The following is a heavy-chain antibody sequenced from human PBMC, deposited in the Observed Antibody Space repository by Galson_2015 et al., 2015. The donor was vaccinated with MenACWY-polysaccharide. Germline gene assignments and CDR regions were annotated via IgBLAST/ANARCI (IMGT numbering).Heavy chain of an antibody. Sequence: SLRLSCAASGFTFSRNAMHWVRQAPGKGLEWVTVISYDATNKYYAEFVKGRFTISRDNSKNTLYLQMNNLRLEDTAVYYCASTYCSRTICSPPFDYWGLGTLVTVSS. V-gene: IGHV3-30-3*01. D-gene: IGHD2-2*01. CDR1: GFTFSRNA. CDR2: ISYDATNK. CDR3: ASTYCSRTICSPPFDY. J-gene: IGHJ4*02.